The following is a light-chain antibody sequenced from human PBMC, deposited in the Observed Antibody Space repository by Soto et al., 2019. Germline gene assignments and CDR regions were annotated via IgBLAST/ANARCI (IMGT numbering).Light chain of an antibody. V-gene: IGLV1-40*01. CDR3: QSYDSSLSGYVV. CDR2: GNS. J-gene: IGLJ2*01. Sequence: QSVLTQPPSVSGAPGQRVTISCTGSSSNIGAGYAVHWYQQLPGTAPKLLIYGNSNRPSGVPDRFSGSQSGTSASLAITGLQAEDEADYYCQSYDSSLSGYVVFGGGTKLTVL. CDR1: SSNIGAGYA.